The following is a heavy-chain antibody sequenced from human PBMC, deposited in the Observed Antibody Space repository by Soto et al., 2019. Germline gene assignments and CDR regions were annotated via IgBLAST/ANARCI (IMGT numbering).Heavy chain of an antibody. CDR3: ARGEALKQWLAYYYYGMDV. CDR1: GFTFSSYA. V-gene: IGHV3-30-3*01. Sequence: LRLSCAASGFTFSSYAMHWVRQAPGKGLEWVAVISYDGSNKYYADSVKGRFTISRDNSKNTLYLQMNSLRAEDTAVYYCARGEALKQWLAYYYYGMDVWGQGTTVTVSS. D-gene: IGHD6-19*01. J-gene: IGHJ6*02. CDR2: ISYDGSNK.